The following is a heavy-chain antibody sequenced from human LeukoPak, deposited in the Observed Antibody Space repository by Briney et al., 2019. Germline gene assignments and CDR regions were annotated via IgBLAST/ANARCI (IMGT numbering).Heavy chain of an antibody. Sequence: PGGSLSLSRAASGFTFSSYAMSWVRQAPGKGLEWVSAISGSGGSTYYADPVKGRFTISRDNSKNPLYLQMNSLRAEDTAVYYCAKDRQDYYDSSGYPTPFYWGQGTLVTVSS. J-gene: IGHJ4*02. V-gene: IGHV3-23*01. CDR2: ISGSGGST. CDR3: AKDRQDYYDSSGYPTPFY. D-gene: IGHD3-22*01. CDR1: GFTFSSYA.